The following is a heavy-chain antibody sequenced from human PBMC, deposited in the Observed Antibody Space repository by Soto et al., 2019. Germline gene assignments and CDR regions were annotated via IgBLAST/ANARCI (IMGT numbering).Heavy chain of an antibody. V-gene: IGHV4-59*01. J-gene: IGHJ4*02. Sequence: NPSETLSLTCTVSGGSISSYYWSWIRQPPGKGLEWIGYIYYSGSTNYNPSLKSRVTISVDTSKNQFSLKLSSVTAADTAVYYCARRLRDGYTFDYWGQGTLVTVSS. CDR1: GGSISSYY. D-gene: IGHD5-12*01. CDR2: IYYSGST. CDR3: ARRLRDGYTFDY.